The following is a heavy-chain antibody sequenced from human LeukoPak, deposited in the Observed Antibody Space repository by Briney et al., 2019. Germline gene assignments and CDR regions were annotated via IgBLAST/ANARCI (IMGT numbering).Heavy chain of an antibody. CDR3: VRDVGYYGSGDLDL. J-gene: IGHJ5*02. Sequence: ASVKVSCKASGYTFISYGISWVRQAPGQGLEWMGWISASNGNTKYAQKVQGRVTMTTDTSTSTAYMELRSLKSDDTAVYYCVRDVGYYGSGDLDLWGQGTLVIVSS. CDR1: GYTFISYG. CDR2: ISASNGNT. D-gene: IGHD3-10*01. V-gene: IGHV1-18*01.